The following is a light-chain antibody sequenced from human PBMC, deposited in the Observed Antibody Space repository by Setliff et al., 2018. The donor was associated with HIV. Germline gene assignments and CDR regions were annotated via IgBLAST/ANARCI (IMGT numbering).Light chain of an antibody. Sequence: ALTQPASVSGSPGQSITISCTGTSGDVGRYNLVSWYQQQPGKPPKLMIYQASKRPSGVSNRFSGSKSGNTASLTISGLQAEDEADYYCCSNTGSNTYVFGTGTRSPS. CDR1: SGDVGRYNL. J-gene: IGLJ1*01. V-gene: IGLV2-23*01. CDR2: QAS. CDR3: CSNTGSNTYV.